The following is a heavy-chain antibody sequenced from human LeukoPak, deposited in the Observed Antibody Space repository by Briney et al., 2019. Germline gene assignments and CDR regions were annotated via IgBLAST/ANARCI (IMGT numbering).Heavy chain of an antibody. V-gene: IGHV4-59*01. J-gene: IGHJ6*02. CDR3: VKGRAMYYFGSGSYYNVGYGMDV. CDR1: GGSISGYY. D-gene: IGHD3-10*01. Sequence: PSETLSLTCTVSGGSISGYYWSWIRQPPGKGLEWIGYIYYSGSTNYSPSLKSRVTISVDTSKDKFSLKLTSVTAADTAVYYCVKGRAMYYFGSGSYYNVGYGMDVWGQGTTVTVSS. CDR2: IYYSGST.